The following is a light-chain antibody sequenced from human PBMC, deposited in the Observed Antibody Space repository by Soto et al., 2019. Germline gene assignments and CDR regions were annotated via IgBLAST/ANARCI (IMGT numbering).Light chain of an antibody. V-gene: IGLV2-14*01. CDR2: NVS. CDR3: NSSTSGSLYV. J-gene: IGLJ1*01. CDR1: SSDVGGYNY. Sequence: QSALTQAASVSGSPGQSITISCTGTSSDVGGYNYVSWYQQFPGKVPKLLIYNVSNRPSGVSNRFSGSKSGNTASLTISGLQAEDEADYFCNSSTSGSLYVFGTGTKGTVL.